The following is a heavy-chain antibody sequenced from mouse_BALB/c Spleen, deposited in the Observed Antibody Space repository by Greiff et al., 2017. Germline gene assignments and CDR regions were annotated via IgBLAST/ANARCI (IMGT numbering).Heavy chain of an antibody. CDR2: ISYSGST. J-gene: IGHJ3*01. V-gene: IGHV3-2*02. Sequence: EVQLQESGPGLVKPSQSLSLTCTVTGYSITSDYAWNWIRQFPGNKLEWMGYISYSGSTSYNPSLKSRISITRDTSKNQFFLQLNSVTTEDTATYYCASDGYYPWFAYWGQGTLVTVSA. D-gene: IGHD2-3*01. CDR3: ASDGYYPWFAY. CDR1: GYSITSDYA.